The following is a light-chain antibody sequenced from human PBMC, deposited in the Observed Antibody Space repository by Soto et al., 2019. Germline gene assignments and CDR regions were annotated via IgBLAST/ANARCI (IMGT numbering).Light chain of an antibody. CDR1: KLGDKY. Sequence: SYELTQPPSVSVSPGQTATIPCSGDKLGDKYACWYQQKPGQSPVLVIYENNKRPSGIPERFSGSNSGNTATLTISGTQTMDEADYYCQTWDISASYVFGTRIKVTVL. V-gene: IGLV3-1*01. CDR3: QTWDISASYV. CDR2: ENN. J-gene: IGLJ1*01.